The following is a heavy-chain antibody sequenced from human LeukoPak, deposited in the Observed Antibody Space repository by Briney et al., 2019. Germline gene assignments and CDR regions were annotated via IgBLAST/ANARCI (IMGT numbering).Heavy chain of an antibody. CDR1: GFSFSDYA. J-gene: IGHJ4*02. CDR3: AKEYYVLLVYALGGSFDY. CDR2: ISGSGGSR. Sequence: PGGSLRLSCAASGFSFSDYAMSWVRQAPGGGLEWVSAISGSGGSRYYADSVKGRFTISRDNSKSTVYLQMNSLRAEDTAVYYCAKEYYVLLVYALGGSFDYWGRGTLVTVSS. D-gene: IGHD2-8*02. V-gene: IGHV3-23*01.